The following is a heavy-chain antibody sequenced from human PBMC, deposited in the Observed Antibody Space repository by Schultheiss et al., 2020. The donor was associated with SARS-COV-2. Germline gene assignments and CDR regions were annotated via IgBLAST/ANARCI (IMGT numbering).Heavy chain of an antibody. J-gene: IGHJ6*03. CDR1: GGSFSGYY. V-gene: IGHV4-34*01. D-gene: IGHD2-2*01. CDR3: ARTYQLLWGLATKNYYYYYMDV. CDR2: INHSGST. Sequence: SQTLSLTCAVYGGSFSGYYWSWIRQPPGKGLEWIGEINHSGSTNYNPSLKSRVTISVDTSKNQFSLKLSSVTAADTAVYYCARTYQLLWGLATKNYYYYYMDVWGKGTTGTVSS.